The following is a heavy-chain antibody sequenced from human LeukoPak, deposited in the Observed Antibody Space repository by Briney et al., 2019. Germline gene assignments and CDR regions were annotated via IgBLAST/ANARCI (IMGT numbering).Heavy chain of an antibody. V-gene: IGHV1-58*02. CDR2: IVVGSGNT. Sequence: ASVKVSCKASGFTFTSSAMQWVRQARGQRLEWIGWIVVGSGNTNYAQKFQERVTITRDMSTSTAYMELSSLRSEDTAVYYCAAGLSDTAMGTPCMDVWGKGTTVTVSS. J-gene: IGHJ6*03. CDR3: AAGLSDTAMGTPCMDV. CDR1: GFTFTSSA. D-gene: IGHD5-18*01.